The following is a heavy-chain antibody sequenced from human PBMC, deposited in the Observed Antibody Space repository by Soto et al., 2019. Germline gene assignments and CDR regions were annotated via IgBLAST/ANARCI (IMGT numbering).Heavy chain of an antibody. CDR3: ARELYGMDV. J-gene: IGHJ6*02. CDR2: FDPEDAEI. V-gene: IGHV1-24*01. CDR1: GYTLTELS. Sequence: ASVKVSCKVSGYTLTELSMHCVGQAPGKWLEWMGGFDPEDAEIIYAQKFQGRVTITADESTSTAYMELSSLRSEDTAVYYCARELYGMDVWGQGTTVTVSS.